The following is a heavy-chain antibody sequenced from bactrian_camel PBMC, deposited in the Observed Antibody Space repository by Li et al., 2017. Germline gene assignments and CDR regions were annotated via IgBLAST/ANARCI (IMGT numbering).Heavy chain of an antibody. CDR3: AKGVYGASWSVLGS. D-gene: IGHD6*01. Sequence: QLVESGGGLVQAGGSLRLSCTVSGLTFVDYNMAWFRQAPGKEREWVAGIHWSGRNTQYADSVKGRFTISRDNAKNTVYLQLNSLKTEDMAMYYCAKGVYGASWSVLGSWGQGTQVTVS. V-gene: IGHV3-1*01. CDR1: GLTFVDYN. J-gene: IGHJ6*01. CDR2: IHWSGRNT.